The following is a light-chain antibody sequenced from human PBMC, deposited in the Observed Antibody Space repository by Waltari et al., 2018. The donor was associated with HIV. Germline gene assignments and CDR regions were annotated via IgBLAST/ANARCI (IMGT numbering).Light chain of an antibody. Sequence: QSVLTQPPSVSGAPGQRVTISCTGRSSNIGAGYDVHWYQQLPGTAPKLLICGNSNRPSGVPDRFSGSKSGTSACLAITGLQAEDEADYYCQSYDSSLSGWVFGGGTKLTVL. CDR2: GNS. CDR1: SSNIGAGYD. J-gene: IGLJ3*02. CDR3: QSYDSSLSGWV. V-gene: IGLV1-40*01.